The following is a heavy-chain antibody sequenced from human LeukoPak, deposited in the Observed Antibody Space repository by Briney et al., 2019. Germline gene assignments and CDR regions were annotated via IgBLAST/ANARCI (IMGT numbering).Heavy chain of an antibody. J-gene: IGHJ4*02. CDR2: IYTSGST. V-gene: IGHV4-4*07. Sequence: PSETLSLTCTVSGGSISSYYWSWIRQPPGRGLEWIGRIYTSGSTNYNPSLKSRVTMSVDTSKNQFSLKLSSVTAADTAVYYCARDSCSSTSCYEYFDYWGQGTLVTVSS. CDR3: ARDSCSSTSCYEYFDY. CDR1: GGSISSYY. D-gene: IGHD2-2*01.